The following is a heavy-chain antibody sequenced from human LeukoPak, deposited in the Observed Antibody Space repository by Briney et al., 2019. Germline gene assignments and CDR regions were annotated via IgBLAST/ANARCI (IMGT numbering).Heavy chain of an antibody. V-gene: IGHV1-8*01. J-gene: IGHJ4*02. CDR2: MNPNSGNT. Sequence: ASVKVSCKASGYTFTSYDINWVRQATGRGLEWMGWMNPNSGNTGYAQKFQGRVTMTRNTSISTAYMELSRLRSDDTAIYYCARSSNWFNFDYWGQGTLVTVSS. D-gene: IGHD6-13*01. CDR3: ARSSNWFNFDY. CDR1: GYTFTSYD.